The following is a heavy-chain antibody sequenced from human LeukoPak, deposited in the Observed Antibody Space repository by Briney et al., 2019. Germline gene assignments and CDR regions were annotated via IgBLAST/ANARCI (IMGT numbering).Heavy chain of an antibody. CDR2: INPNSGGA. CDR3: ARGQSLNDY. Sequence: ASVKVSCKASGYTFTEYYMHWVRQAPGQGLEWMGWINPNSGGANYAEKFQSRVTMTRDTSISTAYMELSRLRYDDTALYYCARGQSLNDYWGQGTLVTVSS. CDR1: GYTFTEYY. J-gene: IGHJ4*02. V-gene: IGHV1-2*02.